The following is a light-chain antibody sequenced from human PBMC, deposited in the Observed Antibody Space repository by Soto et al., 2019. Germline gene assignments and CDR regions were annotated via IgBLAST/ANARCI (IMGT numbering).Light chain of an antibody. Sequence: EIVMTQSPATLSVSPGERASLSCRASQSVSSNLAWYQQKPGQAPRLLIYGASTRATGIPARFSGSGSGTEFTLTISTLQSEDFAVYYCQQYNNWPPRITRGQGTRLEIK. J-gene: IGKJ5*01. CDR3: QQYNNWPPRIT. V-gene: IGKV3-15*01. CDR1: QSVSSN. CDR2: GAS.